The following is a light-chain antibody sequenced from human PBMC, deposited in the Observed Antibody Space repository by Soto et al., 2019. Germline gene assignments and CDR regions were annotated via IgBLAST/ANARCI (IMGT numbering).Light chain of an antibody. V-gene: IGKV1-9*01. J-gene: IGKJ5*01. CDR3: QQLNSNQIT. Sequence: DIQLTQSPSFLSASVGDRVTITCRASQGISSYLAWYQQKPGKAPKLLIYAASTLQSGFPSRFSGSGSRTKYPLTISSLQPEDFATYYRQQLNSNQITFGQGTRLEIK. CDR2: AAS. CDR1: QGISSY.